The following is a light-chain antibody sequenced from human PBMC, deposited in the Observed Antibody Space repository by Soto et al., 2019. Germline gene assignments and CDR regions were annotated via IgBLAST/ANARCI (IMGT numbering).Light chain of an antibody. CDR3: QPYNSHST. Sequence: FHIVRPPSTLSASVGDRVAITLGACKSISRWLVLYQQKRGNAPELVIYEASILERGAPTRLSRCVWERVFTLTISLLPPDDFTTYFRQPYNSHSTFGQGTKVDIK. V-gene: IGKV1-5*03. CDR2: EAS. CDR1: KSISRW. J-gene: IGKJ1*01.